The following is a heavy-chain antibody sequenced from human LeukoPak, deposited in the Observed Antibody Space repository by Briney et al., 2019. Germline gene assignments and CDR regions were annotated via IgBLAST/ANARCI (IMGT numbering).Heavy chain of an antibody. CDR2: INPNSGGT. D-gene: IGHD1-1*01. J-gene: IGHJ6*03. Sequence: GASVKVSCKASGYTFTGYYMHWIRQAPGHSLEWMAWINPNSGGTNSAQKFQGRVTMTRDTSISTVYMELSRLRFDDTAVYYCARDPGGHNTLYYYMDVWGKGTTVTVSS. CDR1: GYTFTGYY. CDR3: ARDPGGHNTLYYYMDV. V-gene: IGHV1-2*02.